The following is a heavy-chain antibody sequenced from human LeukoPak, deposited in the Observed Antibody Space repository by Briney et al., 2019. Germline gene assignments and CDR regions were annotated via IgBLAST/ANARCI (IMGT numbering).Heavy chain of an antibody. J-gene: IGHJ4*02. D-gene: IGHD3-3*01. CDR3: ARQNDLWRGYYDH. CDR2: ISRSSSTM. Sequence: GGSLRLSCAASGFTFSTYSMNWVRQAPGKGLEWGSYISRSSSTMHHADSVKGRFTISRDNVKNSLFLQVNDLRPEDTAVYYCARQNDLWRGYYDHWGQGTLVIVSS. CDR1: GFTFSTYS. V-gene: IGHV3-48*01.